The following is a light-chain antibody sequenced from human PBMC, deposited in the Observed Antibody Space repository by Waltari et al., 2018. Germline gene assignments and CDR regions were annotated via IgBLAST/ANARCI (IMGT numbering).Light chain of an antibody. CDR1: QTVAHTY. J-gene: IGKJ1*01. V-gene: IGKV3-20*01. Sequence: EIVLTQSPGTLSLSPGERATLSCRASQTVAHTYLARYQQKPGQAPRLLIYAAPSRATGISDRFSGSGSGTDFTLTISRLEPEDFAVYYCQLYGRSPRTFGQGTKVEIK. CDR3: QLYGRSPRT. CDR2: AAP.